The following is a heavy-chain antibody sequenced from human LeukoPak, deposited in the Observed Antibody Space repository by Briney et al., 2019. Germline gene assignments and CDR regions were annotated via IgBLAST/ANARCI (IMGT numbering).Heavy chain of an antibody. V-gene: IGHV4-34*01. Sequence: PSETLSLTCAVYGGSFSGYYWSWIRQPPGKGLEWIGEINHSGSTNYNPSLKSRVTISVDTSKNQFSLKLSSVTAADTAVYYCARGYGSGSYFRALWYWGQGTLVTVSS. CDR3: ARGYGSGSYFRALWY. CDR2: INHSGST. CDR1: GGSFSGYY. J-gene: IGHJ4*02. D-gene: IGHD3-10*01.